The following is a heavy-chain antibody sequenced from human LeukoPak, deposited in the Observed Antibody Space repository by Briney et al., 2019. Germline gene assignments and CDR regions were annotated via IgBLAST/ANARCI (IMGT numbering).Heavy chain of an antibody. CDR3: ARDGSAYGDMGY. J-gene: IGHJ4*02. CDR2: IYYSGST. V-gene: IGHV4-31*03. D-gene: IGHD4-17*01. Sequence: PSQTLSLTCTVSGGSISSGGYYWSWIRQHPGKGLEWIGYIYYSGSTYYNPSLKSRVTISVDTSKNQFSLKLSSVTAADTAVYYCARDGSAYGDMGYWGQGNLVTVSS. CDR1: GGSISSGGYY.